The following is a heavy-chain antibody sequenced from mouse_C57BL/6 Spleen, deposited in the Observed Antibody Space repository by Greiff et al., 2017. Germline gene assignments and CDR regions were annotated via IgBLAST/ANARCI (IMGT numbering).Heavy chain of an antibody. CDR3: ARGNYGYFDV. CDR1: GYAFSSSW. D-gene: IGHD2-1*01. J-gene: IGHJ1*03. V-gene: IGHV1-82*01. Sequence: QVQLQQSGPELVKPGASVKISCKASGYAFSSSWMNWVKQRPGKGLEWIGRIYPGDGDTNYNGKFKGKATLTADKSSSTAYMQRSSLTSEDSAVYFCARGNYGYFDVWGTGTTVTVSS. CDR2: IYPGDGDT.